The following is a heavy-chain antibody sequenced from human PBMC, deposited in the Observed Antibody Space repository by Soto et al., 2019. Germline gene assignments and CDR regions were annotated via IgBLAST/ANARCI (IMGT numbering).Heavy chain of an antibody. D-gene: IGHD6-19*01. CDR3: AKGVPGIAMAGTGYFQH. Sequence: GGSLRLSCAASGFTFSSYGMHWVRQAPGKGLEWVAVISYDGSNKYYADSVKGRFTISRDNSKNTLYLQMNSLRAEDTAVYYCAKGVPGIAMAGTGYFQHWGQGTLVTVSS. CDR1: GFTFSSYG. CDR2: ISYDGSNK. J-gene: IGHJ1*01. V-gene: IGHV3-30*18.